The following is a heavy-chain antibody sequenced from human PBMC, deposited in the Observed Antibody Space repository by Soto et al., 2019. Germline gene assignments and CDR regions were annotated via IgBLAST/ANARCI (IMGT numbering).Heavy chain of an antibody. Sequence: QVQLVESGGGVVQPGRSLRLSCAASGFTFNPYDMHWVRHAPGKGLEWVAVISDDGNNKYYADSVKGRFTISRDNSKNTLYLKMNSLRAEDTAVYYCVRGGVRHCEWVGDYWGQGTLVTFSS. V-gene: IGHV3-30-3*01. CDR3: VRGGVRHCEWVGDY. CDR2: ISDDGNNK. D-gene: IGHD3-9*01. J-gene: IGHJ4*02. CDR1: GFTFNPYD.